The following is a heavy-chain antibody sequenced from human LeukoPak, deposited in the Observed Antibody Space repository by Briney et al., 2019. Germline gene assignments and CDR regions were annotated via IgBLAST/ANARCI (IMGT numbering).Heavy chain of an antibody. J-gene: IGHJ5*02. CDR3: ARTCSGGSCYDNWFDP. Sequence: ASVKVSCKASGYTFTSYYMHWVRQAPGQGLEWMGIINPSGGSTSYAQKFQGRVTMTRDTSTSTVYMELSSLRSEDTAVYYCARTCSGGSCYDNWFDPWGQGTLVTDSS. CDR2: INPSGGST. D-gene: IGHD2-15*01. CDR1: GYTFTSYY. V-gene: IGHV1-46*01.